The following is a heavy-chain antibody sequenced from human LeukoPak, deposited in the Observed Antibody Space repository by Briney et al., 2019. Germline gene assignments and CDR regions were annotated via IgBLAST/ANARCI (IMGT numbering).Heavy chain of an antibody. V-gene: IGHV3-21*01. Sequence: VGSLRLSCAASGFTFSSYSMNWVRQAPGKGLEWVSSISSSSSYIYYADSVRGRFTISRDNAKYSLYLQMNSLRAEDTAVYYCARYGLGQDDYWGQGTLVTVSS. CDR3: ARYGLGQDDY. CDR1: GFTFSSYS. J-gene: IGHJ4*02. CDR2: ISSSSSYI. D-gene: IGHD3-10*01.